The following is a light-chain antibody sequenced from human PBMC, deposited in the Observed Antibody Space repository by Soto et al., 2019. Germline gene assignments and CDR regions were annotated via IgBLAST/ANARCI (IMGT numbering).Light chain of an antibody. CDR3: SSYAGSSTYV. V-gene: IGLV2-11*01. CDR1: SSDVGGYKH. J-gene: IGLJ1*01. CDR2: DVN. Sequence: QSALTQPRSVSGSPGQSVTISCTGTSSDVGGYKHVAWYQHHPGRAPQLMIFDVNKRPSVVPDRFSGSKSGNTASLTISGLQAEEGADYCCSSYAGSSTYVFATGTKLTVL.